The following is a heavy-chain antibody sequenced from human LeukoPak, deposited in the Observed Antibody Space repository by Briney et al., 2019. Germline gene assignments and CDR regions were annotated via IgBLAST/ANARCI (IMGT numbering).Heavy chain of an antibody. CDR2: INHSGST. CDR3: ARQIRYYFDY. V-gene: IGHV4-34*01. D-gene: IGHD3-3*01. J-gene: IGHJ4*02. Sequence: PSETLSLTCAVYGGSFSGYYWSWIRQPPGKGLEWIGEINHSGSTNYNPSLKSRVTISVDTSKNQFSLKLSSVTAADTAVYYCARQIRYYFDYWGQGTLVTVSS. CDR1: GGSFSGYY.